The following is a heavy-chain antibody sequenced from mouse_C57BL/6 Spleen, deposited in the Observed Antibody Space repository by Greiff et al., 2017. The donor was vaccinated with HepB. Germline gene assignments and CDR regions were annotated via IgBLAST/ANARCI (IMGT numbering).Heavy chain of an antibody. V-gene: IGHV1-64*01. J-gene: IGHJ2*01. CDR3: ASDDYPHFDY. Sequence: QVQLKQPGAELVKPGASVKLSCKASGYTFTSYWMHWVKQRPGQGLEWLGMIHPNSGSTNYNEKFKSKATLTVDKSSSTAYMQLSSRTSEDSAVYYCASDDYPHFDYWGQGTTLTVSS. CDR1: GYTFTSYW. D-gene: IGHD2-4*01. CDR2: IHPNSGST.